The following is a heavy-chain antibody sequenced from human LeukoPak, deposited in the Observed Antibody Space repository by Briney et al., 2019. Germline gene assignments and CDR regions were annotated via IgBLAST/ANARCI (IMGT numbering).Heavy chain of an antibody. J-gene: IGHJ4*01. V-gene: IGHV3-7*01. Sequence: GGSLRLSCAVSGLTFSSYWMNWVRQAPGKGLEWVASIRQDGGEKSYVDSVKGRFTMSRDNTKNSLYLQMSSLRAEDTAVCYCARDGTAAGLYFDLWGQGTLVTVSS. D-gene: IGHD6-13*01. CDR3: ARDGTAAGLYFDL. CDR1: GLTFSSYW. CDR2: IRQDGGEK.